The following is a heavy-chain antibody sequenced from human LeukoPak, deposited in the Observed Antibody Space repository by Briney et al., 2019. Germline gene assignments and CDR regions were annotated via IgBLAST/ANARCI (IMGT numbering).Heavy chain of an antibody. J-gene: IGHJ4*02. D-gene: IGHD1-26*01. CDR2: IYNGGNT. V-gene: IGHV4-4*09. CDR3: AAGPWELDF. Sequence: SETLSLACTVSGVSINTYYASWIRQAPGKGLEFIGFIYNGGNTNYNPSLKSRATISVDTSNNQFSLRLTSVTAADTAMYYCAAGPWELDFWGQGTLVTVSS. CDR1: GVSINTYY.